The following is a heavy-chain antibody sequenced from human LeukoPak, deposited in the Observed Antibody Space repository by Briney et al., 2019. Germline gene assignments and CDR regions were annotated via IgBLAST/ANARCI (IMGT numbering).Heavy chain of an antibody. CDR1: GFTFSNHG. D-gene: IGHD5-18*01. V-gene: IGHV3-23*01. CDR3: AKGGYSYGYLYFDY. Sequence: PGGSLRLSCAASGFTFSNHGMSWVRQAPGKGLEWVSAISGSGGNTYYADSVKGRFTISRDNSKNTLYLQMNSLRAEDTAVYYCAKGGYSYGYLYFDYWGQGTLVTVSS. CDR2: ISGSGGNT. J-gene: IGHJ4*02.